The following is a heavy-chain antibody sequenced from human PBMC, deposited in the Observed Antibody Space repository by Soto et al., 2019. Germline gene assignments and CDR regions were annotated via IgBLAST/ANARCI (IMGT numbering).Heavy chain of an antibody. Sequence: QVQLVESGGGVVQPGRSLRLSCAASGFTFSTYAMYWVRQAPCKGLEWVAVIWYDGSNKYYEDSVKGRFTISRDNSKNTLYLQMHSLRAEDTAVYYCARTYSSGWLDYWGQGTLVTVSS. CDR1: GFTFSTYA. CDR3: ARTYSSGWLDY. CDR2: IWYDGSNK. D-gene: IGHD6-19*01. V-gene: IGHV3-33*01. J-gene: IGHJ4*02.